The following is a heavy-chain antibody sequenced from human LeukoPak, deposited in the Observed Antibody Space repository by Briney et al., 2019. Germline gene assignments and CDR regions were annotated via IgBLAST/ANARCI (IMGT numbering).Heavy chain of an antibody. CDR3: ATGNGDYVDY. CDR1: GYSFTYFW. J-gene: IGHJ4*02. CDR2: IYPGDSET. D-gene: IGHD4-17*01. Sequence: GESLKISCQGSGYSFTYFWIGWVRQMPGKGLDWMGSIYPGDSETRYSPSFQGQVTISVDKPIKTAYLQWSSLRASDTAIYYCATGNGDYVDYWGQGTLVTVSS. V-gene: IGHV5-51*04.